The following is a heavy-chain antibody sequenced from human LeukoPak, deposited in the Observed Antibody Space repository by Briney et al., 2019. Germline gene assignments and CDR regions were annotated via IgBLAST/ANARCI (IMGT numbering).Heavy chain of an antibody. J-gene: IGHJ4*02. CDR2: ISHSGST. D-gene: IGHD5-24*01. Sequence: PSETLSLTCTVSGGSISSGSYYWNWVRQPAGKGLEWIGYISHSGSTYYNPSLKSRVTISVDRSKNQFSLKLSSVTAADTAVYYCAARYRDGYNWVPDYWGQGTLVTVSS. CDR1: GGSISSGSYY. CDR3: AARYRDGYNWVPDY. V-gene: IGHV4-30-2*01.